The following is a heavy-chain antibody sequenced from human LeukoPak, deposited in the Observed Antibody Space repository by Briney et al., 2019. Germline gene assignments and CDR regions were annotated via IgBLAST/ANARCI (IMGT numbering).Heavy chain of an antibody. CDR2: IYYSGST. J-gene: IGHJ6*03. CDR3: ARVGSYSSSWFSHYYYYMDV. Sequence: SETLSLTCTVSGGSISSSSYYWGWIRQPPGKGLEWIGSIYYSGSTYHNPSLKSRVTISVDTSKNQFSLKLSSVTAADTAVYYCARVGSYSSSWFSHYYYYMDVWGKGTTVTISS. V-gene: IGHV4-39*07. D-gene: IGHD6-13*01. CDR1: GGSISSSSYY.